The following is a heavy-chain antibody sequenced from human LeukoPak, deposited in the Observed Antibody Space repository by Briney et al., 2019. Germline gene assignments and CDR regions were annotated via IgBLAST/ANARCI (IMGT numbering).Heavy chain of an antibody. CDR1: GGSISRYY. J-gene: IGHJ2*01. CDR3: ARHEDPLWYLDL. V-gene: IGHV4-59*08. CDR2: IYYSGST. Sequence: PSETLSLTCTVSGGSISRYYWSWIRQPPGKGLEWIGYIYYSGSTNYNRSLKSRVTISVDTSKNQFSLKLSSVTAADTAVYYCARHEDPLWYLDLWGRGTLATVSS.